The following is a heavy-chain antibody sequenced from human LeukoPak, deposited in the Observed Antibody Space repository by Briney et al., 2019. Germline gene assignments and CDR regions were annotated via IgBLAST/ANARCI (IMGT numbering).Heavy chain of an antibody. V-gene: IGHV3-49*03. D-gene: IGHD6-13*01. J-gene: IGHJ4*02. CDR3: TRAGIAAAGRSGGDY. Sequence: GRSLRLSCTASGFTFGDYAMSWFRQAPGKGLEWVGFIRSKAYGGTTEYAASVKGRFTISRDDSKSIAYLQMNSLKTEDTAAYYCTRAGIAAAGRSGGDYWGQGTLVTVSS. CDR1: GFTFGDYA. CDR2: IRSKAYGGTT.